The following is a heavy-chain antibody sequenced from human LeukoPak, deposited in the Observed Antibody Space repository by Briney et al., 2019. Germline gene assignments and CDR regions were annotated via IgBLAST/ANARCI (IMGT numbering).Heavy chain of an antibody. CDR2: INAYNGNT. V-gene: IGHV1-18*01. Sequence: ASVKVSCKASGYTFTSYGISWVRQAPGQGLEWMGWINAYNGNTNYAQKLQGRVTMTADTSTSTAYMELRNLRSDDTAVYYCARGGPAARLITFGGVTDYWGQGTLVTVSS. CDR3: ARGGPAARLITFGGVTDY. D-gene: IGHD3-16*01. J-gene: IGHJ4*02. CDR1: GYTFTSYG.